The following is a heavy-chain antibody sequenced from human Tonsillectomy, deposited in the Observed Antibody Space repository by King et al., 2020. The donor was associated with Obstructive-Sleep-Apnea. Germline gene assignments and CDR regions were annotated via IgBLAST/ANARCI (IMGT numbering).Heavy chain of an antibody. Sequence: VQLVESGGALVQPGGSLRLSCAASGFTFSSYWMTWVRQAPGKGLEWVANIKQDGSEKYYVDSVKGRFTISRDNAKNSLFLQMNSLRAEDTAVYYCARVMGVEGECDYWSQATLVTVSS. D-gene: IGHD3-16*01. V-gene: IGHV3-7*01. CDR3: ARVMGVEGECDY. CDR2: IKQDGSEK. CDR1: GFTFSSYW. J-gene: IGHJ4*02.